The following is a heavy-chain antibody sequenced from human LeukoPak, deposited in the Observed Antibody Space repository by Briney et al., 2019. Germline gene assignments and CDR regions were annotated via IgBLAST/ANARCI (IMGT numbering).Heavy chain of an antibody. D-gene: IGHD3-9*01. J-gene: IGHJ3*02. CDR2: VNRDGNEK. CDR3: VRDDGNRTGSTYFDAFDI. Sequence: QPGGSLRLSCVASGFTLNRYWMIWVRQAPGKGLEWVANVNRDGNEKHYVDSVEGRFTISRDNAKNSLYLQMNTLRNEDTAVYYCVRDDGNRTGSTYFDAFDIWGRGTLVTVSS. CDR1: GFTLNRYW. V-gene: IGHV3-7*03.